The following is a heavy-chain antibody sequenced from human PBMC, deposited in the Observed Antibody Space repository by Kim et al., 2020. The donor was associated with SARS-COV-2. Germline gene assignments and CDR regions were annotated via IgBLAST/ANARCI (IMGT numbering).Heavy chain of an antibody. CDR1: GGSISSSSYY. CDR3: ARVVSGSGYYPYYFDY. J-gene: IGHJ4*02. Sequence: SETLSLTCTVSGGSISSSSYYWGWIRQPPGKGLEWIGSIYYSGSTYYNPSLKSRVTISVDTSKNQFSLKLSSVTAADTAVYYCARVVSGSGYYPYYFDYWGQGTLVTVSS. D-gene: IGHD3-22*01. CDR2: IYYSGST. V-gene: IGHV4-39*07.